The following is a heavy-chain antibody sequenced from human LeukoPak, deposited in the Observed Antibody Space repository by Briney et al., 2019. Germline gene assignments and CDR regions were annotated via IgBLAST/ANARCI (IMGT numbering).Heavy chain of an antibody. CDR1: GGSISSYY. D-gene: IGHD4-17*01. V-gene: IGHV4-59*12. CDR2: IYYSGST. J-gene: IGHJ3*02. Sequence: SETLSLTCTVSGGSISSYYWSWIRQPPGKGLEWIGYIYYSGSTNCNPSLKSRVTISVDTSKNQFSLKLSSVTAADTAVYYCARERQSYGDYAHPDAFDIWGQGTMVTVSS. CDR3: ARERQSYGDYAHPDAFDI.